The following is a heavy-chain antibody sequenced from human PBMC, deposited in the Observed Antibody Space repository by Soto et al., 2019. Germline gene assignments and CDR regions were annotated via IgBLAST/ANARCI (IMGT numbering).Heavy chain of an antibody. CDR1: GFTFSSYA. CDR2: ISYDGSNK. V-gene: IGHV3-30-3*01. D-gene: IGHD2-2*01. J-gene: IGHJ6*02. CDR3: AREDCSSTSCYYSYYYYGMDV. Sequence: PGGSLRLSCAASGFTFSSYAMHWVRQAPGKGLEWVAVISYDGSNKYYADSVKGRFTISRDNSKNTLYLQMNSLRAEDTAVYYCAREDCSSTSCYYSYYYYGMDVWGQGTTVTVSS.